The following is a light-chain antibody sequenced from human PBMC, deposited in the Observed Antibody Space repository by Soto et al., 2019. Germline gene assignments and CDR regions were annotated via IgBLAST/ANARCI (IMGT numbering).Light chain of an antibody. CDR1: QSVSSNY. CDR3: QQYGTSPIT. V-gene: IGKV3-20*01. J-gene: IGKJ5*01. CDR2: GAS. Sequence: EIVLTQSPGTLSLSPGERATLSCRASQSVSSNYLAWYQQKPGQAPRFLIYGASSRATGIPDRFSGSGSGTDFTLTISRLEPEDFAVYYCQQYGTSPITFGQGTRLEIK.